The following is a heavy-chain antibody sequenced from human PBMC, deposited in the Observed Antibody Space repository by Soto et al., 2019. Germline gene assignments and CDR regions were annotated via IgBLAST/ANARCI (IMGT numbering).Heavy chain of an antibody. CDR3: ATSTAAPSSSSWLFDY. CDR2: IIPIFGTA. D-gene: IGHD6-13*01. CDR1: GGTFSSYA. V-gene: IGHV1-69*13. J-gene: IGHJ4*02. Sequence: GASVKVSCKASGGTFSSYAISWVRQAPGQGLEWMGGIIPIFGTANYAQKFQGRVTITADESTSTAYMELSSLRSEDTAVYYCATSTAAPSSSSWLFDYWGQGTLVTSPQ.